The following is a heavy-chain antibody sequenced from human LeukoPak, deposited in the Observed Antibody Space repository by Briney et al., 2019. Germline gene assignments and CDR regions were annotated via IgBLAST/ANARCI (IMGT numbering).Heavy chain of an antibody. V-gene: IGHV4-39*01. CDR2: VYYTGTT. D-gene: IGHD6-19*01. CDR3: ARHVSVAVTNFFDY. CDR1: GGSISSRNYY. Sequence: PSGTLSLTCTVSGGSISSRNYYWGWIRQPPGKGLEWIGGVYYTGTTYSNPSLKSRVTISVDTSKNQFSLRLSSVTAADTAVYYCARHVSVAVTNFFDYWGQGTLVTVSS. J-gene: IGHJ4*02.